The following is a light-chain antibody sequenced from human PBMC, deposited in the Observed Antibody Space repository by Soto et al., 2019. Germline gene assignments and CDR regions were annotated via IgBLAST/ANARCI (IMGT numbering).Light chain of an antibody. Sequence: QSVLTQPPSVSAAPGQTVXISCSGSSSNIGNNYVSWYQHLPGAAPKLLIYETNRRPAGIPDRFSGSKSGTSATLAITGLQTADEADYYCETWDTSLSXGRVFGPGTKLTVL. CDR2: ETN. CDR3: ETWDTSLSXGRV. CDR1: SSNIGNNY. J-gene: IGLJ1*01. V-gene: IGLV1-51*02.